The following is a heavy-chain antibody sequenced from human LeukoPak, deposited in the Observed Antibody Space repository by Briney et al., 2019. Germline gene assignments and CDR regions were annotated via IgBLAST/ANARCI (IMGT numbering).Heavy chain of an antibody. CDR1: GFTVSNNY. Sequence: GGSLRLSCAASGFTVSNNYMSWVRQAPGKGLEWVSVIYSGGNTYYADSVEGRFTISRDNSKNTLFLQMNSLRAEDTAVYYCARAYDWNYHYWGQGTLVTVSS. D-gene: IGHD1-1*01. CDR2: IYSGGNT. V-gene: IGHV3-66*01. CDR3: ARAYDWNYHY. J-gene: IGHJ4*02.